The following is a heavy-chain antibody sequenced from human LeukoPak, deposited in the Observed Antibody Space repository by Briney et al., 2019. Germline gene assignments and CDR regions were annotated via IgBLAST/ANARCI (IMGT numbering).Heavy chain of an antibody. Sequence: GASVKVSCKASGYTFTGYYIHWVRQAPGQGLQWMGWINPNSGFAHYPQNFQGRLTMTRDTSISTVYMELSRLRSDDTAVYYCARGQQWLEAFDYRGLGTLVTVSS. D-gene: IGHD6-19*01. CDR2: INPNSGFA. J-gene: IGHJ4*02. CDR3: ARGQQWLEAFDY. CDR1: GYTFTGYY. V-gene: IGHV1-2*02.